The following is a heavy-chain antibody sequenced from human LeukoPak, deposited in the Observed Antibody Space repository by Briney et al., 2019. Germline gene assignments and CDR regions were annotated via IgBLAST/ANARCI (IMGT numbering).Heavy chain of an antibody. J-gene: IGHJ4*02. Sequence: ASVKVSCKASGYTFTGSFMHWVRQAPGQGLEWMGWINSNTGGTKFAQKFQGRVTMTRDTSISTAYMELSGLRSDDTAVYYCARADPVGYWGQGTQVTVSS. CDR1: GYTFTGSF. CDR3: ARADPVGY. V-gene: IGHV1-2*02. CDR2: INSNTGGT.